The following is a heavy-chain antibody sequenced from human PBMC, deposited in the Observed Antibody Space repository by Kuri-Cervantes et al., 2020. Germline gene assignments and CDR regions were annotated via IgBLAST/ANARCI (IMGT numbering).Heavy chain of an antibody. CDR3: AKGAGGSQRK. CDR2: ITNTGGST. J-gene: IGHJ4*02. V-gene: IGHV3-23*01. Sequence: GESLKISCAGSGFTFSTYAMNWVRQAPGKGLGWVSAITNTGGSTYYADSVKGRFTISRDNSKNTLYLQMNSLRAEDTAAYYCAKGAGGSQRKWGQGTLVTVSS. D-gene: IGHD1-26*01. CDR1: GFTFSTYA.